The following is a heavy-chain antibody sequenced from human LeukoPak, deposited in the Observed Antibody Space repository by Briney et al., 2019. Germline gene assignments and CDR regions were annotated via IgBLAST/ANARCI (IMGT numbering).Heavy chain of an antibody. CDR1: GGSVSSGSYY. J-gene: IGHJ4*02. D-gene: IGHD6-19*01. V-gene: IGHV4-61*01. Sequence: SETLSLTCTVSGGSVSSGSYYWSWIRQPPGKGLEWIGYIYYSGCTNYNPSLKSRVTISVDTSKNQFSLKLSSVTAADTAVYYCARRASSGWYVDYWGQGTLVTVSS. CDR3: ARRASSGWYVDY. CDR2: IYYSGCT.